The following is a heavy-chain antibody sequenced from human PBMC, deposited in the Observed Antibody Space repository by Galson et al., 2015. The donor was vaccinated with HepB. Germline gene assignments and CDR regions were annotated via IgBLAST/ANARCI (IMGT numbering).Heavy chain of an antibody. CDR2: IYYSGST. CDR3: VRHRYSFGTIDN. D-gene: IGHD5-18*01. Sequence: ETLSLTCTVSGGSISSSSYYWGWIRQPPGKGLEWIGSIYYSGSTYYNPSLKSRVTISVDTSKNQFSLKLSSVTAADTAVYYCVRHRYSFGTIDNWGQGTLVTVSS. CDR1: GGSISSSSYY. V-gene: IGHV4-39*01. J-gene: IGHJ4*02.